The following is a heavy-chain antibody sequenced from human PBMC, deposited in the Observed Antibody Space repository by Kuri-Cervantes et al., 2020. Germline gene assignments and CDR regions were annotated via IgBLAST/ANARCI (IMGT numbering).Heavy chain of an antibody. CDR2: IYTSGST. CDR3: ARVPASCSGDSCTNWFDP. D-gene: IGHD2-15*01. J-gene: IGHJ5*02. V-gene: IGHV4-4*07. Sequence: GSLRLSCTVSGGSISSYYWSWIRQPAGKGLEWIGRIYTSGSTNYNPSLKSRVTMSVDTSKNQFSLKLSSVTAADTAVYYCARVPASCSGDSCTNWFDPWGQGTLVTVSS. CDR1: GGSISSYY.